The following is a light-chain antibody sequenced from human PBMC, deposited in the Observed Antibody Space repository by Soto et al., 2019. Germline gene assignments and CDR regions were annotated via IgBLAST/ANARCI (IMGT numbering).Light chain of an antibody. CDR3: QQSYSTPQT. J-gene: IGKJ1*01. CDR2: AAF. CDR1: QSISSY. Sequence: DIQMTQSPSSLSASIGDRVTITCRASQSISSYLNWYQQKPGKAPKLLIFAAFSLQNGVPSRFSGSGSGTDFTLTIRSLQPEDFATYYCQQSYSTPQTFGQGTKVEIK. V-gene: IGKV1-39*01.